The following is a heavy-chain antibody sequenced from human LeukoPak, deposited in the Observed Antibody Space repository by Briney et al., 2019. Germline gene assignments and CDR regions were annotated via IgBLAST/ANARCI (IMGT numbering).Heavy chain of an antibody. CDR3: LYGGNSGDWVY. CDR1: GASIRSSTNW. CDR2: IFHSGST. Sequence: SGTLSLTCAVSGASIRSSTNWWSWVRQPPGKGLEWIGEIFHSGSTNYNPSLKSRVTMSADMSKNQFSLNLSSVTAADTAVYYCLYGGNSGDWVYWGQGTLVTVSS. J-gene: IGHJ4*02. D-gene: IGHD4-23*01. V-gene: IGHV4-4*02.